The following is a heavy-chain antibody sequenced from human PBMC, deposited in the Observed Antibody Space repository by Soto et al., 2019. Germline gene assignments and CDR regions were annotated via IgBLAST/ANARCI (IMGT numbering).Heavy chain of an antibody. J-gene: IGHJ5*02. CDR1: GGSISSSNW. V-gene: IGHV4-4*02. CDR3: AREPSVVPAANWFDP. CDR2: IYHSGST. D-gene: IGHD2-2*01. Sequence: PSETLSLTCAVSGGSISSSNWWSWVRQPPGKGLEWIGEIYHSGSTNYNPSLKSRVTISVDKSKNQFSLKLSSVTAADTAVYYCAREPSVVPAANWFDPWGQGTLVTVSS.